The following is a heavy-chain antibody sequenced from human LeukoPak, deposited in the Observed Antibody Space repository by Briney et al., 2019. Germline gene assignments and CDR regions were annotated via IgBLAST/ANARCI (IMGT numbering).Heavy chain of an antibody. D-gene: IGHD5-12*01. J-gene: IGHJ3*02. CDR2: IYPGDSDT. Sequence: GESLKISCKGSGYSFTSYWIGWVRQMPGKGLEWMGIIYPGDSDTRYSPSFQGQVTMSADKSISTAYLQWSSLKASGTAMYYCASSIVATTYDAFDIWGQGTMVTVSS. V-gene: IGHV5-51*01. CDR3: ASSIVATTYDAFDI. CDR1: GYSFTSYW.